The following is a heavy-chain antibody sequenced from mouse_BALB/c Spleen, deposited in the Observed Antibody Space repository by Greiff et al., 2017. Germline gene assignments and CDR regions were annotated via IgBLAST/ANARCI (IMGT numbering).Heavy chain of an antibody. CDR2: IYPGDGDT. V-gene: IGHV1-82*01. D-gene: IGHD3-3*01. CDR3: ARSGGTSPYYYAMDY. Sequence: QVQLKESGPELVKPGASVKISCKASGYAFSSSWMNWVKQRPGQGLEWIGRIYPGDGDTNYNGKFKGKATLTADKSSSTAYMQLSSLTSVDSAVYFCARSGGTSPYYYAMDYWGQGTSVTVSS. J-gene: IGHJ4*01. CDR1: GYAFSSSW.